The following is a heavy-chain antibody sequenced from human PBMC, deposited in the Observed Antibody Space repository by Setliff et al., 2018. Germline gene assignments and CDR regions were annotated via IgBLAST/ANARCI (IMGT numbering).Heavy chain of an antibody. Sequence: LSLTCTVSGDSISSGSHYWGWIRQPPGKGLGWIGRIHYRGTTYSNVSLASRLTISVDTSKNQFSLKLTSVTAADTAVYYCARTGTYRYFDSWGQGTRVTVSS. D-gene: IGHD1-1*01. J-gene: IGHJ4*02. CDR2: IHYRGTT. V-gene: IGHV4-39*01. CDR3: ARTGTYRYFDS. CDR1: GDSISSGSHY.